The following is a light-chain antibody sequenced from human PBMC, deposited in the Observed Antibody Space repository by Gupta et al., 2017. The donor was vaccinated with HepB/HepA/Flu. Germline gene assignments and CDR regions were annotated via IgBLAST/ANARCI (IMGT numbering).Light chain of an antibody. CDR3: SFSKTGSNTVV. V-gene: IGLV2-14*03. CDR1: SSDVGGYNY. Sequence: HSALPQPASVSGSPGLSFPISCTGTSSDVGGYNYVSWSQQHPAKAPNPMIYHVSNRPSGVSNRFSCVKSGSNASPHTYGLQAEDEADDYCSFSKTGSNTVVFGRGTKLTVL. CDR2: HVS. J-gene: IGLJ2*01.